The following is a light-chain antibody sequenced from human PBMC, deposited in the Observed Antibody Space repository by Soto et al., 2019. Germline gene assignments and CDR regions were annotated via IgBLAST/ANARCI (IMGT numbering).Light chain of an antibody. J-gene: IGLJ2*01. CDR3: SSYTSSSSLV. CDR2: EVS. V-gene: IGLV2-14*01. Sequence: QSAVTQPAWVSGSPGQSITISCTGTSSDVGGYNYVSWYQQHPGKAPKLMIYEVSNRPSGVSNRFSGSKSGNTASLTISGLQAEDEADYYCSSYTSSSSLVFGGGTKLTVL. CDR1: SSDVGGYNY.